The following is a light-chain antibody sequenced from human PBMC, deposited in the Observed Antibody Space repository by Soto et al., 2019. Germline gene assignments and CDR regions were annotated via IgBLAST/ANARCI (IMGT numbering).Light chain of an antibody. CDR2: NKS. V-gene: IGLV1-44*01. Sequence: QPVLTQPASASGTPGQRITISCSGSNSNIGSNNVNWYQQFPGTAPKVLIYNKSQRPSGVPDRFSGSKSGTSASLAISGLQAEDEADYYCASWDDTMNGWMFGGGTKLTVL. CDR1: NSNIGSNN. CDR3: ASWDDTMNGWM. J-gene: IGLJ3*02.